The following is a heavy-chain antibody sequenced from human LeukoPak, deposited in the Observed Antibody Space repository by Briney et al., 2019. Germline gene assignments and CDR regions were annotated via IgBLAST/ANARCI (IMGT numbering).Heavy chain of an antibody. D-gene: IGHD5-24*01. CDR1: GFTFSSYW. CDR2: IKQDGSNK. J-gene: IGHJ4*02. Sequence: GGSLRLSCAASGFTFSSYWMSWVRQAPGKGLEWVANIKQDGSNKYYADSVKGRFTISRDNSKNTLYLQMNSLRAEDTAVYYCARDGGWLQFLYYWGQGTLVTVSS. CDR3: ARDGGWLQFLYY. V-gene: IGHV3-7*01.